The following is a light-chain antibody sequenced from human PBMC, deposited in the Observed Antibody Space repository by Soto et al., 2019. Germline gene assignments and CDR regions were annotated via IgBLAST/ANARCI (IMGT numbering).Light chain of an antibody. CDR1: SSDVGSYNL. CDR2: EGS. V-gene: IGLV2-23*01. CDR3: CSDTGSSTRV. J-gene: IGLJ1*01. Sequence: QSALTQPASVSGSPGQSITISCTGTSSDVGSYNLVSWYQQHPGKAPKLMIYEGSKRPSGVSNRFSGSKSGNTASLTISGLQAEDDADYYCCSDTGSSTRVFRTGTKVTV.